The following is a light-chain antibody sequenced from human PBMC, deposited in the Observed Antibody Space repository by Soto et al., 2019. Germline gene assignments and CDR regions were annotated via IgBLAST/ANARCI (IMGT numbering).Light chain of an antibody. Sequence: EVVLTQSPDTLSLSPGERATLSCRTSQSVDRNYLAWYQQKPGLAPRLLILGASSRAPDIPDRFSASGSGTDFTLTISRLEPEDFAVYYCQQFGSSPRFTFGPGTKVDIK. V-gene: IGKV3-20*01. J-gene: IGKJ3*01. CDR1: QSVDRNY. CDR2: GAS. CDR3: QQFGSSPRFT.